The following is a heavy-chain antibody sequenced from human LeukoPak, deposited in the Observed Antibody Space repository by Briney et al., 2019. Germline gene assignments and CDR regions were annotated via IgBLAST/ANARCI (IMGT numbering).Heavy chain of an antibody. CDR3: XKAXEXCSXSSCYHWYFDL. J-gene: IGHJ2*01. CDR2: MRYDGRDK. Sequence: GGSLRLSCAASGFTFSSYNMHWVRQAPGKGLEWVAFMRYDGRDKYYGDSVKGRFTISRDNSKSMLYLQMNSLRAEDTAVYYXXKAXEXCSXSSCYHWYFDLWGRGTLVTVSS. CDR1: GFTFSSYN. V-gene: IGHV3-30*02. D-gene: IGHD2-2*01.